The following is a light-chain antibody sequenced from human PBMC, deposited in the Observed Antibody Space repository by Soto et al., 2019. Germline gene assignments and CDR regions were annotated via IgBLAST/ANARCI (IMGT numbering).Light chain of an antibody. Sequence: DIQMTQSPSTLSGSVGDRVTITCRASQTISSWLAWYQQKPGKAPKLLIYKASTLKSGVPSRFSGSASGTEFTLTISSLQPEDFATYYCQQLNSYPLTFGGGTKVDIK. CDR1: QTISSW. V-gene: IGKV1-5*03. CDR3: QQLNSYPLT. J-gene: IGKJ4*01. CDR2: KAS.